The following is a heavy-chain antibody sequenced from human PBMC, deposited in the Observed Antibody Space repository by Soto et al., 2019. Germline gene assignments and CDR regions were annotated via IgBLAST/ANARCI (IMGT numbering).Heavy chain of an antibody. J-gene: IGHJ4*02. CDR1: GVSISRGGYY. CDR3: ARSSTSANYFDY. D-gene: IGHD2-2*01. V-gene: IGHV4-31*03. Sequence: QVQLQESGPGLVKPSQTLSLTCTVSGVSISRGGYYWSWSRQHPGEGLEWIGYIYYRGSTYYNPSLKGRVTISVDTSKNQFSRKLSSVTAADTAGYYCARSSTSANYFDYWGQGTLVTVSS. CDR2: IYYRGST.